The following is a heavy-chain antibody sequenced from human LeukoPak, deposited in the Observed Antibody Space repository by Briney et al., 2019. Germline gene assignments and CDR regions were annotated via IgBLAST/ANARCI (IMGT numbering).Heavy chain of an antibody. CDR1: GFTFDDYA. Sequence: GGSLRLSCAASGFTFDDYAMHWVRHAPGKGLGWVSGISWNSGRIGYADSVKGRFTISRDNAKNSLYLQMNSLRAEDTALYYCAKASSSWYEFDYWGQGTLVTVSS. D-gene: IGHD6-13*01. J-gene: IGHJ4*02. CDR3: AKASSSWYEFDY. CDR2: ISWNSGRI. V-gene: IGHV3-9*01.